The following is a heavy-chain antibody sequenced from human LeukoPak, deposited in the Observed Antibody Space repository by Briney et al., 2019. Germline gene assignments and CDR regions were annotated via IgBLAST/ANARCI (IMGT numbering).Heavy chain of an antibody. Sequence: SETLSLTCTVSGGSVSRGGYYWNWIRQHPGKGLEWIGFTSYSEGTYYNPSLMSRITISVDRSQNQFPLKMRDVTAADTAVYFCATADWESFYLDSWGQGALVAVSS. J-gene: IGHJ4*02. CDR1: GGSVSRGGYY. CDR2: TSYSEGT. D-gene: IGHD1-26*01. V-gene: IGHV4-31*03. CDR3: ATADWESFYLDS.